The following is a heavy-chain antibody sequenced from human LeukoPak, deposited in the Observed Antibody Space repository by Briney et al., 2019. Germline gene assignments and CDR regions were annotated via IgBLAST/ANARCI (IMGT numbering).Heavy chain of an antibody. CDR3: ARVDEDGFDY. CDR1: GYTLTELS. Sequence: GASVKVSCKVSGYTLTELSMHWVRQAPGKGLEWMGGFDPEDGETIYAQKLQGRVTMTTDTSTSTAYMELRSLRSDDTAVYYCARVDEDGFDYWGQGTLVTVSS. CDR2: FDPEDGET. J-gene: IGHJ4*02. V-gene: IGHV1-24*01.